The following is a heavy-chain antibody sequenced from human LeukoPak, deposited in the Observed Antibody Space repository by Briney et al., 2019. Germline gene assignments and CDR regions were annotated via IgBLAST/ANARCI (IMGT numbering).Heavy chain of an antibody. CDR2: ISSSSGYI. CDR3: ARSAKDSGSYIYMDV. V-gene: IGHV3-21*01. J-gene: IGHJ6*03. CDR1: GFTFSTYS. D-gene: IGHD1-26*01. Sequence: GSLRLSCAASGFTFSTYSMNWVRQAPGKGLEWVSSISSSSGYIYYADSVKGRFTISRDNAKNSLYLQMNSLRAEDTAVYYCARSAKDSGSYIYMDVWGKGTTVTVSS.